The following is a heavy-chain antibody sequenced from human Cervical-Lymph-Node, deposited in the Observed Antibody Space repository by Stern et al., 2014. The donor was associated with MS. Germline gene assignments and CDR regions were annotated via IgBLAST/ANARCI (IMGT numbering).Heavy chain of an antibody. CDR1: GDTLRSYE. CDR2: VCPNIADT. V-gene: IGHV1-2*02. CDR3: ARDSFNERLRSGDGFDV. D-gene: IGHD5-24*01. Sequence: VQLVQSGAGVMQPGASVKVSCTASGDTLRSYEIRWLRQPPGQGLGWVGMVCPNIADTNYAHKSAGSVPLTCDTFSNTVYMEVKSLRSEDAAVYYCARDSFNERLRSGDGFDVWGQGTTVIVSS. J-gene: IGHJ6*02.